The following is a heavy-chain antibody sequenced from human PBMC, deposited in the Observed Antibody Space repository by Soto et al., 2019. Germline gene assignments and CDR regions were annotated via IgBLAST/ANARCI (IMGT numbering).Heavy chain of an antibody. J-gene: IGHJ4*02. V-gene: IGHV1-18*01. CDR1: GYTFTSYG. CDR2: ISAYNGNT. CDR3: ARDALLRFLEWLPTTHNFDY. D-gene: IGHD3-3*01. Sequence: QVQLVQSGAEVKKPGASVKVSCKASGYTFTSYGISWVRQAPGQGLEWMGWISAYNGNTNYAQKLQGGVTMTTDTSTSTAYMELRSLRSDDTAVYYCARDALLRFLEWLPTTHNFDYWGQGTLVTVSS.